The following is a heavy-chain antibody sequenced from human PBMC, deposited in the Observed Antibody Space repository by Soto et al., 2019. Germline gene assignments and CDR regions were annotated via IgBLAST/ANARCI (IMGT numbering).Heavy chain of an antibody. V-gene: IGHV3-21*04. CDR2: ISPSSTYI. Sequence: GALRVSCAASGLNFENCIMNCVRQPPGKGPEWLASISPSSTYIRYADSVKGRFTISRDNARNSLSLQMMNLRADDTAIYYCATDTGDIEVVPATTWGQGTLVTVSS. D-gene: IGHD2-15*01. CDR3: ATDTGDIEVVPATT. J-gene: IGHJ4*02. CDR1: GLNFENCI.